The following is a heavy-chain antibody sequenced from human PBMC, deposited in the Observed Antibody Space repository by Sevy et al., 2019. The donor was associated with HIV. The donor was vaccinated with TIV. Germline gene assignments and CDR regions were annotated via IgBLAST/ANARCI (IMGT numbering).Heavy chain of an antibody. J-gene: IGHJ4*02. V-gene: IGHV3-53*01. CDR2: IYSDGTT. CDR1: GFSVSRNH. CDR3: ARRLSSAWYFDF. D-gene: IGHD6-19*01. Sequence: GGSLRLSCAASGFSVSRNHIYWVRQAPGKGQEWISVIYSDGTTQYADSVKGRFTISRDTSNNTVYLQVSSLRADDTAVYYSARRLSSAWYFDFWGQGTLVTVSS.